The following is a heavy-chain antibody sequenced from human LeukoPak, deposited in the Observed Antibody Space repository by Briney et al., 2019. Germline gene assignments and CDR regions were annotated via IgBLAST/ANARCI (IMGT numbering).Heavy chain of an antibody. CDR1: GYTFTSYD. J-gene: IGHJ2*01. CDR3: ARGGWFGELTFGLDL. D-gene: IGHD3-10*01. Sequence: GSSVKVSCKASGYTFTSYDINWVRQATGQGLESMGWMNPNSGNTGYAQKFQGRVTMTRNTSISTAYMELSSLRSEDTAVYYCARGGWFGELTFGLDLWGLGTLVTVSS. CDR2: MNPNSGNT. V-gene: IGHV1-8*01.